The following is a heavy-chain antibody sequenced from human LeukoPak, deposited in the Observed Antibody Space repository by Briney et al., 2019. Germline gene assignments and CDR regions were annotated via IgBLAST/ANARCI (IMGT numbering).Heavy chain of an antibody. V-gene: IGHV1-18*01. D-gene: IGHD2-2*02. CDR2: ISAYNGNT. CDR3: ARGVPAALRLARWFDA. Sequence: ASVKVSCKASGYTFTSYGISWVRQAPGQGLEWMGWISAYNGNTNYAQKLQGRVTMTTDTSTSTAYVELRSLRSDDTAVYYCARGVPAALRLARWFDAWGQGTLVTVAS. CDR1: GYTFTSYG. J-gene: IGHJ5*02.